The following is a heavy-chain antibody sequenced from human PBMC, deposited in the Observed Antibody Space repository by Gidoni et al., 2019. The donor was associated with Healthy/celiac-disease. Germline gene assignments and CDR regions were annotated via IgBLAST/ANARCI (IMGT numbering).Heavy chain of an antibody. J-gene: IGHJ4*02. D-gene: IGHD6-19*01. V-gene: IGHV3-48*03. CDR2: ISSSGSTI. Sequence: EVQQVESGGGLVQPGGSLRLSWSAAGFPFSSYELTWVRPAPGKGLEWVAYISSSGSTIYYADSVKGRFTISRDNAKNSLYRQMSSLRAEDTAVYYCARTNIAVAGLDYWGQGTLVTVSS. CDR1: GFPFSSYE. CDR3: ARTNIAVAGLDY.